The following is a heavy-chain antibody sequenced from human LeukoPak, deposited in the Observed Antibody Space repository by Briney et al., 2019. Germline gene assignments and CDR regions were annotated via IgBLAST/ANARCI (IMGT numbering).Heavy chain of an antibody. J-gene: IGHJ3*02. V-gene: IGHV3-53*01. Sequence: PGGSLRLSCAASGFTVSSNYMSWVRQAPGKGLEWVSVIYSGGSTYYADSVKGRFTISRDNSKNTLYLQMNSLRAEDTAVYYCAREELLRSDPDAFDIWGQGTMVTVSS. CDR2: IYSGGST. CDR3: AREELLRSDPDAFDI. D-gene: IGHD1-26*01. CDR1: GFTVSSNY.